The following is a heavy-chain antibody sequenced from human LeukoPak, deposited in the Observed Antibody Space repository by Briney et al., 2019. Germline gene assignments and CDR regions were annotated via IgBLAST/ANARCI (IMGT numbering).Heavy chain of an antibody. V-gene: IGHV5-51*01. Sequence: LGESLKISCKGSGYTFTNYWIGWVRQMPGKGLEWMGIIYPDDSDTRYSPSFQGQVTISADKSISTAYLQWSSLKASDTAMYYCARHVGSNSRVAPLGYWGQGTLVTVSS. CDR2: IYPDDSDT. CDR3: ARHVGSNSRVAPLGY. D-gene: IGHD1-26*01. CDR1: GYTFTNYW. J-gene: IGHJ4*02.